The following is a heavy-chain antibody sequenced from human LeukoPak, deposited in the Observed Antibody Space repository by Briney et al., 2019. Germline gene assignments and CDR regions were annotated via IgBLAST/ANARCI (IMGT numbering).Heavy chain of an antibody. CDR3: ATSSSSESSSWFDY. CDR2: IYYSGST. D-gene: IGHD6-13*01. V-gene: IGHV4-59*01. CDR1: GGSISSYY. J-gene: IGHJ4*02. Sequence: SETLSLTCTVSGGSISSYYRGWIRQPPGKGLEWIGYIYYSGSTNYNPSLKSRVTISVDTSKNQFSLKLSSVTAADTAVYYCATSSSSESSSWFDYWGQGTLVTVSS.